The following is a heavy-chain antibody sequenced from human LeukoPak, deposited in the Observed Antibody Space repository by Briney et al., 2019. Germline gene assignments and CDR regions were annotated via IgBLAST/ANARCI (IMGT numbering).Heavy chain of an antibody. V-gene: IGHV3-7*01. CDR1: GFSFSNHY. CDR3: TRVIVAVPGYFDYFDF. CDR2: INEDGSNK. D-gene: IGHD6-19*01. Sequence: GGSLTLSCTASGFSFSNHYMRWIRQAPGKGLEWVANINEDGSNKWHLGSVKGRFTVSRDNARNSLYLQMNSLRVEDTAVYYCTRVIVAVPGYFDYFDFWGQGVLVTVSS. J-gene: IGHJ4*02.